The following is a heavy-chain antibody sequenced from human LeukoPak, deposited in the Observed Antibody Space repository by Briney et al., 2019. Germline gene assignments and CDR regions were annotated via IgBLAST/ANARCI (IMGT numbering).Heavy chain of an antibody. CDR2: INHSGST. D-gene: IGHD3-16*02. CDR3: ARIMITFGGVIVKGAFDY. Sequence: PSETLSPTCAVYGGSFSGYYWSSIRQPPGKGLEWNREINHSGSTNYNPSLKSRVTISVDTSKNQFSLKLSSVTAADTAVYYWARIMITFGGVIVKGAFDYWGQGTLVTVSS. CDR1: GGSFSGYY. J-gene: IGHJ4*02. V-gene: IGHV4-34*01.